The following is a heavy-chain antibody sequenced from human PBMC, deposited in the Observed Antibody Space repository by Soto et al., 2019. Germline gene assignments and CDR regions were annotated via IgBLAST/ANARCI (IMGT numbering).Heavy chain of an antibody. CDR3: ATGTTGRYYYYYGMDV. CDR1: GYSFTSYW. Sequence: GESLKISCKGSGYSFTSYWISWVRQMPGKGLEWMGRIDPSDSYTNYSPSFQGHVTISADKSISTAYLQWSSLKASDTAMYYCATGTTGRYYYYYGMDVWGQGTTVTV. CDR2: IDPSDSYT. J-gene: IGHJ6*02. V-gene: IGHV5-10-1*01. D-gene: IGHD1-7*01.